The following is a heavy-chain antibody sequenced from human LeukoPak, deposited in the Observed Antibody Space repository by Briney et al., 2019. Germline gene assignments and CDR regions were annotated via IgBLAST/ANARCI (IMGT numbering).Heavy chain of an antibody. J-gene: IGHJ4*02. Sequence: SETLSLTCAVYGWSFSGYYWSWIRQPPGKGLEWIGEINHRGSTNYNPHLKSRVTISVDRSKNQFSLKLDAVTAADPAEYYCARGSISGGRYCSGCSCQLTSIYYYWGQGNLVTVSS. CDR3: ARGSISGGRYCSGCSCQLTSIYYY. CDR2: INHRGST. V-gene: IGHV4-34*01. CDR1: GWSFSGYY. D-gene: IGHD2-15*01.